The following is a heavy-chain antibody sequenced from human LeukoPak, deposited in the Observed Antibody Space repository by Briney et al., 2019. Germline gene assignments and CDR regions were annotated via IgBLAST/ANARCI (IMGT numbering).Heavy chain of an antibody. Sequence: GGSLRLSCAASGFTFSSYSMNWVRQAPGKGLEWVSYISSSSSTIYYADSVKGRFTISRDNAKNSLYLQMNSLRAEDTAVYYCARDQDSSGYFDAFDIWGQGTMVTVSS. CDR3: ARDQDSSGYFDAFDI. V-gene: IGHV3-48*04. J-gene: IGHJ3*02. CDR2: ISSSSSTI. CDR1: GFTFSSYS. D-gene: IGHD3-22*01.